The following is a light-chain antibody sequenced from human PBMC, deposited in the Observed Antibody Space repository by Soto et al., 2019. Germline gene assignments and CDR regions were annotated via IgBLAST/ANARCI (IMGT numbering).Light chain of an antibody. CDR3: QQLNTYPRT. Sequence: IQLTQSPSSLSASVADRVTITCRASQGISSYLAWYQQKPGKAPKLLIHAASTLQSGVASRFSGSGSGTDFTLTISSLQPEDFATYYCQQLNTYPRTFGPGTKVDIK. V-gene: IGKV1-9*01. CDR2: AAS. CDR1: QGISSY. J-gene: IGKJ3*01.